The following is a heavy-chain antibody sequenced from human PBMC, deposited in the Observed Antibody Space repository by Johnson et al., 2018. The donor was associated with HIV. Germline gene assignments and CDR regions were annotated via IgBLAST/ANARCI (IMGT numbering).Heavy chain of an antibody. V-gene: IGHV3-23*04. J-gene: IGHJ3*01. CDR3: GKQGSDPPL. CDR1: GFTFSNYA. Sequence: VQLVESGGGLVQPGGSLRLSCVASGFTFSNYAMSWVRQAPGKGLEWVSSISDAGGTTDYADSVKGRFTISRDNFKNTLYLQMNSLRVEDTAVYFCGKQGSDPPLWGQGTLVTVSS. CDR2: ISDAGGTT.